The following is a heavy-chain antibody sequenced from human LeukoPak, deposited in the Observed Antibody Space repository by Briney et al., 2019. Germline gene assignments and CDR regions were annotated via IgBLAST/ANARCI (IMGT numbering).Heavy chain of an antibody. Sequence: GGSLRLSCAASGFTFSSYGMHWVRQAPGKGLEWVAVISYDGSNKYYADSVKGRFTISRDNTKNSLYLQMNSLRAEDTAVFYCARDQYDTWSRRGNFDSWGQGTLVIVSS. CDR3: ARDQYDTWSRRGNFDS. CDR2: ISYDGSNK. CDR1: GFTFSSYG. J-gene: IGHJ4*02. V-gene: IGHV3-30*03. D-gene: IGHD3-3*01.